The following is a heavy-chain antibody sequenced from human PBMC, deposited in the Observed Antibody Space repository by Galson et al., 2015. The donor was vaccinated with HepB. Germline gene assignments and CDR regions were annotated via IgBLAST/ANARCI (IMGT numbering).Heavy chain of an antibody. CDR2: ISNSGSTI. V-gene: IGHV3-11*01. CDR1: GFTFTSYV. D-gene: IGHD4-17*01. CDR3: ARGAITVTSEGYYYFYYMDV. Sequence: LRLSCAASGFTFTSYVMSWVRQAPGKGLEWVSYISNSGSTIYYADSVKGRFTISRDNAKNSLYLQMNSLRAEDTAVYYCARGAITVTSEGYYYFYYMDVWGKGTTVTVSS. J-gene: IGHJ6*03.